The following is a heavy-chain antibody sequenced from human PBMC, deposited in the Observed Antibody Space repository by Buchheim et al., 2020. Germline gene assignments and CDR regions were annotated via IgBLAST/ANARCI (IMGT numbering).Heavy chain of an antibody. V-gene: IGHV3-74*01. J-gene: IGHJ4*02. CDR1: GFTFSSHW. D-gene: IGHD6-13*01. CDR2: MNSDGSNT. Sequence: EVQLVESGGGLVQPGGSLRLSCAVSGFTFSSHWMHWVRQAPEKGLVWVSRMNSDGSNTNYADSVKGRFTISRDNAKNTLYLQMNSLRAEDTAVYYCVRGISTAGGDYFDYWGQGTL. CDR3: VRGISTAGGDYFDY.